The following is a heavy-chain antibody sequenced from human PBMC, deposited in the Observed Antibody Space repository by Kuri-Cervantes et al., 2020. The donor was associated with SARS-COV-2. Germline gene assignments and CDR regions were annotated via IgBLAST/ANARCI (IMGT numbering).Heavy chain of an antibody. Sequence: SETLSLTCTVSGGSIRSYYWGWIRQPPGKGLEWIGSIYYSGSTYYNPSLKSRVTISVDTSKNQFSLKLSSVTAADTAVYYCARDAGLLWFGELFGAFDIWGQGKMVTGSS. J-gene: IGHJ3*02. V-gene: IGHV4-39*07. CDR3: ARDAGLLWFGELFGAFDI. CDR2: IYYSGST. CDR1: GGSIRSYY. D-gene: IGHD3-10*01.